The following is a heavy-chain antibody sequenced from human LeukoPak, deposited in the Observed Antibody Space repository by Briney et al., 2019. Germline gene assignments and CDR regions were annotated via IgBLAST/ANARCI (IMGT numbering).Heavy chain of an antibody. J-gene: IGHJ3*02. V-gene: IGHV3-7*01. CDR2: IKQDGSEK. D-gene: IGHD3-16*01. CDR1: GFTFSSYW. CDR3: ARDSREWGIDAFDI. Sequence: GGSLRLSCAASGFTFSSYWMSWVRQAPGKGLEWVANIKQDGSEKYYVDSVKGRFTISRDNAKNSLYLQMNSLRAEDTAVYYCARDSREWGIDAFDIWGQGTMVTVSS.